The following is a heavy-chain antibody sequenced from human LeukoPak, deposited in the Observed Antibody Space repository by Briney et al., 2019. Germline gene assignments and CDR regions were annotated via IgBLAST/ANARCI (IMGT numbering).Heavy chain of an antibody. CDR1: GGSFSSGDYS. Sequence: SQTLSLTCTVSGGSFSSGDYSWNWIRQPAGQGLEWIGRLFSSGTTNYNPSLKSRVTISGDTSNNQFSLKLTSVTAADTAVYYCASGADYSNYYFNYWGQGTLVTVSS. J-gene: IGHJ4*01. CDR3: ASGADYSNYYFNY. CDR2: LFSSGTT. V-gene: IGHV4-61*02. D-gene: IGHD4-11*01.